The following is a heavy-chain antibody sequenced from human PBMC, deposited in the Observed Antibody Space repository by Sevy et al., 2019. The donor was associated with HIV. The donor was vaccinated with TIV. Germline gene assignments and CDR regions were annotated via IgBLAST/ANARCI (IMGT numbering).Heavy chain of an antibody. D-gene: IGHD3-3*01. Sequence: ASVKVSCKASGYTFTDTGYYVHWVRQAPGQGLEWMGWINPKSGATNCAQKFQGRVTMTRDTSVSTANMELSRLRSDDTAVYYWSSESYDFWTGPVDYDYGLDVWGQGTTVTVSS. J-gene: IGHJ6*02. CDR3: SSESYDFWTGPVDYDYGLDV. CDR2: INPKSGAT. CDR1: GYTFTDTGYY. V-gene: IGHV1-2*02.